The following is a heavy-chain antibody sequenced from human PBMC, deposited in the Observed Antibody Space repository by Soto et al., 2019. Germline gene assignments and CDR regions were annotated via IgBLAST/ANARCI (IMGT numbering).Heavy chain of an antibody. CDR1: GFTFSSYA. D-gene: IGHD3-22*01. CDR3: ARDRVAGSRGLGSIDY. Sequence: GGSLRLSCAASGFTFSSYAMHWVRQAPGKGLEWMALISYDGSSKYYADSVKGRFTISRDTSNNTLYLQMNSLRAEDTAVYYCARDRVAGSRGLGSIDYWGQGTPVTVSS. CDR2: ISYDGSSK. V-gene: IGHV3-30-3*01. J-gene: IGHJ4*02.